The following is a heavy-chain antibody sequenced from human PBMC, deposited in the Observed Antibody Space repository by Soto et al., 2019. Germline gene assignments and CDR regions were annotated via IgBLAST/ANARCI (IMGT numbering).Heavy chain of an antibody. V-gene: IGHV3-23*01. Sequence: GGSLRLSCAASGFTFSSYAMSWVRQAPGKGLEWVSAISGSGGSTYYADSVKGRFTISRDNSKNTLYLQMNSLRAEDTAVYYCAKDGGRAYYDSVWGSYRYYYFDYWGQGTLVTVSS. CDR1: GFTFSSYA. CDR3: AKDGGRAYYDSVWGSYRYYYFDY. J-gene: IGHJ4*02. CDR2: ISGSGGST. D-gene: IGHD3-16*02.